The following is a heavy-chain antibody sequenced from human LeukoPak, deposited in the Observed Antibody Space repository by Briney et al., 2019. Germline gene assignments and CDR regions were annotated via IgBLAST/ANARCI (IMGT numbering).Heavy chain of an antibody. J-gene: IGHJ3*01. V-gene: IGHV5-51*01. CDR1: GDSFTSYW. CDR3: ARCKAVAGTINAFDF. Sequence: GASLKISCKGSGDSFTSYWIGWVRQMPGKDLEWMGIIYPGDSEARYSPSFRGQVTISADKSINTAYLQWSSLKASDTAMYYCARCKAVAGTINAFDFWGQGTMVTVSS. CDR2: IYPGDSEA. D-gene: IGHD6-19*01.